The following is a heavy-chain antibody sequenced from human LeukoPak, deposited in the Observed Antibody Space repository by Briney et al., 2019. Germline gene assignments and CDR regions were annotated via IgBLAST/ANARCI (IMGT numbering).Heavy chain of an antibody. CDR3: SRESGPFCPFGY. Sequence: SGTLSLTCGVSGGSISGTNWWSWVRQPPGQGLEWIGEISLAGQTNYNPSLNGRVTMSLDKSGNQLSLHLTSVTAADTATYFCSRESGPFCPFGYWGQGTLVIVSS. CDR2: ISLAGQT. D-gene: IGHD1-26*01. V-gene: IGHV4-4*02. J-gene: IGHJ4*02. CDR1: GGSISGTNW.